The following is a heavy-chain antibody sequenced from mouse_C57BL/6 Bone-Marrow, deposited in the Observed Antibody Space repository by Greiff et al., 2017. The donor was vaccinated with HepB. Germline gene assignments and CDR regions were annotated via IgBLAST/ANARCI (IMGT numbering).Heavy chain of an antibody. J-gene: IGHJ3*01. CDR2: ISSGGSYT. CDR1: GFTFSSYG. Sequence: EVQLQESGGDLVKPGGSLKLSCAASGFTFSSYGMSWVRQTPDKRLEWVATISSGGSYTYYPDSVKGRFTISRDNAKNTLYLQMSSLKSEDTAMYYCARPYYYGSSGVAYWGQGTLVTVSA. V-gene: IGHV5-6*01. CDR3: ARPYYYGSSGVAY. D-gene: IGHD1-1*01.